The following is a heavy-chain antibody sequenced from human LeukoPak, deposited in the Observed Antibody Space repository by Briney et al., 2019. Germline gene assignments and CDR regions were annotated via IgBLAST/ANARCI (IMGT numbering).Heavy chain of an antibody. CDR2: IIPILGIA. J-gene: IGHJ4*02. D-gene: IGHD2-2*02. Sequence: SVKVSCKASGGTFSSYAISWVRQAPGQGLEWMGRIIPILGIANYAQKFQGRVTITADKSTSTAYMELSSLRSDDTAVYYCARLLLYPWYYFDYWGQGTLVTVSS. CDR1: GGTFSSYA. CDR3: ARLLLYPWYYFDY. V-gene: IGHV1-69*04.